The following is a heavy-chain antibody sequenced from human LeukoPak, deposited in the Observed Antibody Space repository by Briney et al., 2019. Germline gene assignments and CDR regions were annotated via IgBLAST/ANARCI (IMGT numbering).Heavy chain of an antibody. V-gene: IGHV4-34*01. CDR2: INHSGST. CDR3: ARGGPLYCSGGNCYGYYFDY. D-gene: IGHD2-15*01. Sequence: KPSETLSLTCAVYGGSFRGYYWSWIRQPPGKGLEWIGEINHSGSTNYNPSLKSRVTISVATSKNQFSLKLSSVTAADTAVYYCARGGPLYCSGGNCYGYYFDYWGQGTLVTVSS. J-gene: IGHJ4*02. CDR1: GGSFRGYY.